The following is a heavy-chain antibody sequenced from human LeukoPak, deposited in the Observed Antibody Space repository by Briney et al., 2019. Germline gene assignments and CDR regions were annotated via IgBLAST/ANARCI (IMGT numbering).Heavy chain of an antibody. J-gene: IGHJ4*02. Sequence: GGSLRLSCAASGFTFSRYSMNWIRQPPGKGLEWISYISSGSSTIYYADSVKGRFTISRENAKNSLYLQMNSLKDEDTAVYYCAISWGYYFDYWGQGTLVTVYS. CDR3: AISWGYYFDY. CDR1: GFTFSRYS. D-gene: IGHD2-15*01. V-gene: IGHV3-48*02. CDR2: ISSGSSTI.